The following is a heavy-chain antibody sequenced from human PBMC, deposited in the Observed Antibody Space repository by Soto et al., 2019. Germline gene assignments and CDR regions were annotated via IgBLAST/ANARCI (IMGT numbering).Heavy chain of an antibody. V-gene: IGHV1-3*01. CDR2: INAGNGNT. CDR3: ARGWGDHSSYFRYIDY. CDR1: GYTFTSYA. J-gene: IGHJ4*02. D-gene: IGHD3-22*01. Sequence: ASVKVSCKASGYTFTSYAMHWVRQAPGQRLEWMGWINAGNGNTKYSQKFQGRVTITRDTSASTAYMELSSLRSEDTAVYYCARGWGDHSSYFRYIDYWGQGTQVTVSS.